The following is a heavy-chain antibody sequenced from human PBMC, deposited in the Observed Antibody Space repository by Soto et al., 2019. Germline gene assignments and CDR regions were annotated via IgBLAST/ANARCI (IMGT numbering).Heavy chain of an antibody. V-gene: IGHV1-69*06. J-gene: IGHJ6*02. CDR2: IVPFFGAA. CDR3: ARERPLGYGMDV. Sequence: SVKVSCKASGGTFNSYAISWVRQAPGHGLEWMGAIVPFFGAAKYAQKFQARVTITADKSTNTTYLESKSMRSDETAVYYCARERPLGYGMDVWGQGATVTVSS. CDR1: GGTFNSYA.